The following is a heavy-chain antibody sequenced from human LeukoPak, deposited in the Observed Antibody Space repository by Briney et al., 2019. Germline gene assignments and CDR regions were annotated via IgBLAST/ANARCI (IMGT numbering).Heavy chain of an antibody. CDR3: ARDVLSCSSTSCYYRVVDGMDV. CDR1: GYTFTSYY. J-gene: IGHJ6*02. V-gene: IGHV1-46*03. D-gene: IGHD2-2*01. CDR2: INPSGGST. Sequence: ASVKVSCKASGYTFTSYYMHWVRQAPGQGLGWMGIINPSGGSTSYAQKFQGRVTMTRDTSTSTVYMELSSLRSEDTAVYYCARDVLSCSSTSCYYRVVDGMDVWGQGTTVTVSS.